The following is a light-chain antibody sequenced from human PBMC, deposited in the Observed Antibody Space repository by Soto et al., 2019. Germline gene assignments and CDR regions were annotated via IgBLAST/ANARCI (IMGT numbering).Light chain of an antibody. CDR3: CSYAGSSTDV. J-gene: IGLJ1*01. Sequence: QSALTQPASVSGFPGQSITISCTGTSREVGRYNVVSWYQHHPGKAPKLIIYEVSKLPSGVSNRFSGSKSGYTASLTISGLQAEDEADYYCCSYAGSSTDVFGSGTKLTVL. V-gene: IGLV2-23*02. CDR2: EVS. CDR1: SREVGRYNV.